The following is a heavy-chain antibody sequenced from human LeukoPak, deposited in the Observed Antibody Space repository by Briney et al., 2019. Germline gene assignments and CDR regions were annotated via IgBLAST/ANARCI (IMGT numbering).Heavy chain of an antibody. CDR1: GFTFSSSW. CDR2: IKQDGSEN. Sequence: GGSLRLSYAASGFTFSSSWMSWVRQAPGKGLEWVANIKQDGSENYYVDSVKGRFTISRDNAKNSLYLQMNSLRAEDTAVYYCANRWELQSYWGQGTLVTVSS. J-gene: IGHJ4*02. V-gene: IGHV3-7*01. CDR3: ANRWELQSY. D-gene: IGHD1-26*01.